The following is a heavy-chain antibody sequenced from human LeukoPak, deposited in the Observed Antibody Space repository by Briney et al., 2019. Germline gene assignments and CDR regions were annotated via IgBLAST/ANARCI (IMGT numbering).Heavy chain of an antibody. J-gene: IGHJ1*01. CDR2: IYSVGST. Sequence: GGSLRLSCAASGFSVSSNYMTWVRQAPGKGLEWLSIIYSVGSTYYADSVRGRFTISRDTSKNTLYLQMNSLRAEDTAVYYCASRYSSGWYVGEYFQHWGQGTLVTVSS. CDR3: ASRYSSGWYVGEYFQH. CDR1: GFSVSSNY. V-gene: IGHV3-53*01. D-gene: IGHD6-13*01.